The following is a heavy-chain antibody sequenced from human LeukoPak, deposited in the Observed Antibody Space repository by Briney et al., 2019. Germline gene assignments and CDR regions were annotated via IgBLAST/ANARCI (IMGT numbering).Heavy chain of an antibody. J-gene: IGHJ2*01. Sequence: ASVKVSCKASGYTFTSYYMHWVRQAPGQGLEWMGWINPNSGGTNYAQKLQGRVTMTTDTSTSTAYMELRSLRSDDTAVYYCARDSSSWSNWYFDLWGRGTLVTVSS. V-gene: IGHV1-2*02. CDR1: GYTFTSYY. CDR3: ARDSSSWSNWYFDL. CDR2: INPNSGGT. D-gene: IGHD6-13*01.